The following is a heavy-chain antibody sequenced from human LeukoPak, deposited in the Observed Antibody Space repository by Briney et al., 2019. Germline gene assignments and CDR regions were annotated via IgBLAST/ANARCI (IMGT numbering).Heavy chain of an antibody. CDR1: GFTFSSYA. CDR2: ISGSGGST. V-gene: IGHV3-23*01. D-gene: IGHD3-22*01. Sequence: PGGSLRLSCAASGFTFSSYAMSWVRQAPGKGLEWVSAISGSGGSTYYADSVKGRFTISRDNSKNTLYLQMNSLRAEDTAVYYCAKDRALTSYYYDSSGYPDYWGQGTLVTVSS. J-gene: IGHJ4*02. CDR3: AKDRALTSYYYDSSGYPDY.